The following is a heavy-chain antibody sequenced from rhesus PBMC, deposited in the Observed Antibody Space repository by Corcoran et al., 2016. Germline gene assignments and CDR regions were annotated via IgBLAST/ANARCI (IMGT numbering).Heavy chain of an antibody. CDR1: AASISSYW. J-gene: IGHJ4*01. CDR2: INGSSGST. V-gene: IGHV4-80*01. CDR3: ARVIRYSSGWYYFDY. Sequence: QVQLQESGPGVVKPSETLSLTCVVSAASISSYWWSWIRQPPGKGLEWIGGINGSSGSTDNTPSLKSRVTISKDASKNQFSLKLTSVTAADTAVYYCARVIRYSSGWYYFDYWGQGVLVTVSS. D-gene: IGHD6-31*01.